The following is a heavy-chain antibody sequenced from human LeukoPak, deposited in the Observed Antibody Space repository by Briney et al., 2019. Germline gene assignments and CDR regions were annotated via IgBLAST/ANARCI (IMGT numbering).Heavy chain of an antibody. D-gene: IGHD5-24*01. CDR1: GGTFSSYA. Sequence: SVKVSCKASGGTFSSYAISWVRQAPGQGLEWMGGVIPIFGTANYAQKFQGRVTITADESTSTAYMELSSLRSEDTAVYYCARSRDGYNALFDYWGQGTLVTVSS. CDR3: ARSRDGYNALFDY. J-gene: IGHJ4*02. CDR2: VIPIFGTA. V-gene: IGHV1-69*13.